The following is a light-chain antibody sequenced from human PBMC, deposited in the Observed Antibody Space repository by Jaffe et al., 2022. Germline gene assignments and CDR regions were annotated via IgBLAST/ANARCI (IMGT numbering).Light chain of an antibody. Sequence: DIQMTQSPSSLSASVRDRVTITCRASQSISRSLNWYQQKPGRAPELLIYAASTFQSGVPSRFTGSGSGTDFTLTISSLQPEDSATYYCEQTYSRPFTFGPGTKVDIK. CDR1: QSISRS. J-gene: IGKJ3*01. CDR3: EQTYSRPFT. CDR2: AAS. V-gene: IGKV1-39*01.